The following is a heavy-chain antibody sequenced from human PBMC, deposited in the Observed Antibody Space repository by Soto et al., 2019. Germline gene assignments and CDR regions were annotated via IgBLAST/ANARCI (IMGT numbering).Heavy chain of an antibody. D-gene: IGHD2-2*02. J-gene: IGHJ6*02. CDR2: ISYDGSDK. V-gene: IGHV3-30*18. Sequence: QVQLVESGGGVVQPGRSLRLYCAASGFTFSAYGMHWVRQAPGKGLEWVAVISYDGSDKYYADSVKGRFTISRDNSNKTLYLQMQSLSGGDTDVYFCAKPTTIPIRTPMDVWGQGTTVTVSS. CDR3: AKPTTIPIRTPMDV. CDR1: GFTFSAYG.